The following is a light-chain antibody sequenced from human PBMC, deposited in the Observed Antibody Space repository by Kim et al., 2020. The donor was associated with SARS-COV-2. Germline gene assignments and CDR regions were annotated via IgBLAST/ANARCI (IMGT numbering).Light chain of an antibody. J-gene: IGKJ5*01. Sequence: ASVGDRVTVTYRASQDIGKGLVWFQQKPGKVPKRLVYGATTLQSGVPTRFSGSGSGTEFTLTVSSLQPEDSATYYCLQEKSYPLTFGQGTRLEIK. CDR3: LQEKSYPLT. V-gene: IGKV1-17*03. CDR2: GAT. CDR1: QDIGKG.